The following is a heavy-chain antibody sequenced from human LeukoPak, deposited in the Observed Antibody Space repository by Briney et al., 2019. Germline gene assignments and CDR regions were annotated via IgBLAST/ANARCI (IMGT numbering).Heavy chain of an antibody. D-gene: IGHD4-23*01. CDR1: GFIFSNYA. CDR3: ARGAHKRDDYGGFFDY. J-gene: IGHJ4*02. V-gene: IGHV3-30*04. CDR2: ISSDGNKK. Sequence: GRSLRLSCAASGFIFSNYAIHWVRQAPGKGLEWVAVISSDGNKKDCADSVKGRLTISRDNSKNTLYLQMNSLKIEDTALYYCARGAHKRDDYGGFFDYWGQGTLVTVSS.